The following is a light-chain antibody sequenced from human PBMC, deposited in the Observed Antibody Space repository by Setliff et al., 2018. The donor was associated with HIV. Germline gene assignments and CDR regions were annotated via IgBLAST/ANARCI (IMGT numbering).Light chain of an antibody. CDR2: DNN. J-gene: IGLJ1*01. CDR1: TSNIGNNF. Sequence: QSVLTQPPSVSAAPGQKVTISCSGTTSNIGNNFVSWYQHLPGTAPKLVISDNNKRPSGIPDRFSVSKSGTSASLAITGLQAEDEADYYCQSYDSSLSGYVFGTGTKVTVL. CDR3: QSYDSSLSGYV. V-gene: IGLV1-51*01.